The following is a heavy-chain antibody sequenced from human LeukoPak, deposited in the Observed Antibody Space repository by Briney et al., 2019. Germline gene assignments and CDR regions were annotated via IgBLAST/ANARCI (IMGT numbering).Heavy chain of an antibody. CDR1: GFTFDDYA. V-gene: IGHV3-9*01. Sequence: PGGSLRLSCAASGFTFDDYAMHWVRQAPGKGLEWVSGISWNSGSIGYADSVKGRFTISRDNAKNSLYLQMNSLRAEDTALYYCAKDICSGGSCYSYYYGMDVWGQGTTVTVSS. D-gene: IGHD2-15*01. CDR2: ISWNSGSI. CDR3: AKDICSGGSCYSYYYGMDV. J-gene: IGHJ6*02.